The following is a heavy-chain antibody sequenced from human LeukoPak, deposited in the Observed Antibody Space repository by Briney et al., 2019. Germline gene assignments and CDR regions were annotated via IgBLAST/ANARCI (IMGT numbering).Heavy chain of an antibody. J-gene: IGHJ5*02. CDR3: ARVLRRSYHPGNWFDP. CDR1: GYTFTSYG. Sequence: ASVKVSCKASGYTFTSYGISWVRQAPGQGLEWMGWISAYNGNTNYAQKLQGRVTMTTDTSTSTAYMELRSLRSDDTAVYYCARVLRRSYHPGNWFDPWGQGTLVTVSS. CDR2: ISAYNGNT. V-gene: IGHV1-18*01. D-gene: IGHD1-26*01.